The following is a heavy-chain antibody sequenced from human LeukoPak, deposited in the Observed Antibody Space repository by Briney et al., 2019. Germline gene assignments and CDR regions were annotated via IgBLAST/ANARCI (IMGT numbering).Heavy chain of an antibody. J-gene: IGHJ6*02. CDR3: ASAPQNYCSSTSCYHGMDV. D-gene: IGHD2-2*01. CDR1: GFTFSSYG. Sequence: GGSLRLSCAASGFTFSSYGMHWVRQAPGKGLEWVAVIWYDGSNKYYADSVKGRFTISRDNSKNTPYLQMNSLRAEDTAVYYCASAPQNYCSSTSCYHGMDVWGQGTTVTVSS. CDR2: IWYDGSNK. V-gene: IGHV3-33*01.